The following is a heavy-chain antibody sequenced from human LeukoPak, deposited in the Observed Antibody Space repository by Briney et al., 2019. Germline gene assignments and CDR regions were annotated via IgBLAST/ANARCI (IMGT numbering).Heavy chain of an antibody. Sequence: SETLSLTCTVSNASISSNTYYRAWIRQPPGKGLEYIGSINYRGSTYYNPSLKSRVTLSVDTSKNQFSLKLNSVTAADTAVYYCARDYYDSSGYRRFDYWGQGTLVTVSS. D-gene: IGHD3-22*01. J-gene: IGHJ4*02. CDR1: NASISSNTYY. CDR3: ARDYYDSSGYRRFDY. CDR2: INYRGST. V-gene: IGHV4-39*07.